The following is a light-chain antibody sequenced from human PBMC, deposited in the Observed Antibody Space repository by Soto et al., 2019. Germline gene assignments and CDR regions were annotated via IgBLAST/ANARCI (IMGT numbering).Light chain of an antibody. CDR3: SSYTHSSTLV. Sequence: QSALTQPASVSGSPGQSITISCTGTSSDVGGYKYVSWYQQHPGKAPKLMIYEVSNRPSGVSNRFSGSKSGNTASLTISGLQAEDEADYYCSSYTHSSTLVFGGGTKLTVL. V-gene: IGLV2-14*01. CDR1: SSDVGGYKY. CDR2: EVS. J-gene: IGLJ3*02.